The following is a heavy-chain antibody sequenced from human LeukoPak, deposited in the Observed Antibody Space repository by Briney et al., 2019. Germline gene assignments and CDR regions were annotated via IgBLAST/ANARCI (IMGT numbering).Heavy chain of an antibody. CDR2: IYYSGST. D-gene: IGHD2-21*01. Sequence: PSETLSLTCTVSGGSISSYYWSWIRQPPGKGLEWIGYIYYSGSTNYNPSLKSRVTISVDTSKNQFSLKLSSVTAADTAVYYCARTAYCGGDCPDDAFDIWRQGTMVTVSS. CDR3: ARTAYCGGDCPDDAFDI. J-gene: IGHJ3*02. V-gene: IGHV4-59*01. CDR1: GGSISSYY.